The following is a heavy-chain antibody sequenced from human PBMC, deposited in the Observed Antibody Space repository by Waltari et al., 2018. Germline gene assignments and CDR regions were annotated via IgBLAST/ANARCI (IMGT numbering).Heavy chain of an antibody. Sequence: EVQLVESGGGPVKPGGSLRLSCAASGFTFSSYSMNWVRQAPGKGLQGVASIGGNDGSIYYADSIKGRFTVSRDNARSSLFLQMNSLRADDTALYFCAREAPNYYYYYMDVWGKGTTVTVSS. CDR1: GFTFSSYS. CDR3: AREAPNYYYYYMDV. CDR2: IGGNDGSI. V-gene: IGHV3-21*01. J-gene: IGHJ6*03.